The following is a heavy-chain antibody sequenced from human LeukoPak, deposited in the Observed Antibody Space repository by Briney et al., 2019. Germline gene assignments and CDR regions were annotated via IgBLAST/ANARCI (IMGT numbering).Heavy chain of an antibody. CDR1: GFTFSSYG. CDR3: ARDIVVVPAAMRGGYYYYGMDV. D-gene: IGHD2-2*01. V-gene: IGHV3-33*01. Sequence: GGSLRLSCAASGFTFSSYGMHWVRQAPGKGLEWVAVIWYDGSNKYYADSVKGRFTISRDNSKNTLYLQMNSLRAEDTAVYYCARDIVVVPAAMRGGYYYYGMDVWGQGTTVTVSS. J-gene: IGHJ6*02. CDR2: IWYDGSNK.